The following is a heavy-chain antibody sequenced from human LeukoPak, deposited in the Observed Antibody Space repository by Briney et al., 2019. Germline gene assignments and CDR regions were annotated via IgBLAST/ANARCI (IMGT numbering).Heavy chain of an antibody. CDR3: ARDKRHSYGRYFDP. D-gene: IGHD5-18*01. CDR1: GDSINTYH. CDR2: MQSTGIS. V-gene: IGHV4-59*01. Sequence: PSETLSLTCSVAGDSINTYHWTCIRRPPGHPLYSFGYMQSTGISNYNPSLKSRVNIFVDTSKNQFVLNPRSVTAADTAVYYCARDKRHSYGRYFDPWGQGMLVTVSS. J-gene: IGHJ4*02.